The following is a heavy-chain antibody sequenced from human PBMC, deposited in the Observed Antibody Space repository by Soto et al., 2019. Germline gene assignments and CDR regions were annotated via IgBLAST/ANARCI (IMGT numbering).Heavy chain of an antibody. J-gene: IGHJ4*02. CDR1: GGTFSSYA. D-gene: IGHD2-15*01. CDR3: ARAQRYCSGGSCYSRPTGYFDY. Sequence: QVQLVQSGAEVKKPGSSVKVSCKASGGTFSSYAISWVRQAPGQGLEWMGGIIPIFGTANYAQKFQGRVTITADESTSTAYMELISLRSEDTAVYYCARAQRYCSGGSCYSRPTGYFDYWGQGTLVTVSS. CDR2: IIPIFGTA. V-gene: IGHV1-69*01.